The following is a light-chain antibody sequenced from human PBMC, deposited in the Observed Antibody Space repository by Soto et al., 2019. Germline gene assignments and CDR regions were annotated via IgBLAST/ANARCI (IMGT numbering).Light chain of an antibody. CDR1: NIGRKA. CDR3: QVWDSSSDVV. CDR2: DDS. V-gene: IGLV3-21*02. Sequence: SYELTQPPSVSVAPGQTARITCGGNNIGRKAVHWYQQKPGQAPVLVVHDDSDRVSGIPERFSGSNSGNTATLTISRVEAGDEADYYCQVWDSSSDVVFGGGTKLTVL. J-gene: IGLJ2*01.